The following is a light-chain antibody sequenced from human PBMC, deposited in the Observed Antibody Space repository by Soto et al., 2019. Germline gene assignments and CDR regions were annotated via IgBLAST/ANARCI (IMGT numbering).Light chain of an antibody. V-gene: IGLV2-8*01. CDR1: SSDVGGY. Sequence: QSALTQPPSASGSPGQSVTISCTGTSSDVGGYVSWYQQHPGKAPKLMIYEVTKRPSGVPDRFSGSKSGNTASLTVSGLQXXXXXXYYCSSYAGSNTDVVFGGGTKL. J-gene: IGLJ2*01. CDR3: SSYAGSNTDVV. CDR2: EVT.